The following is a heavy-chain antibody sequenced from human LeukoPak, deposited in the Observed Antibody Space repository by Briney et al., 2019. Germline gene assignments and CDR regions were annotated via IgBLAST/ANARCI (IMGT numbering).Heavy chain of an antibody. D-gene: IGHD4/OR15-4a*01. V-gene: IGHV3-7*03. Sequence: GGSLRLSCAASGFTFSSYWMQWVRQAPGKGLEWVANIKQDGSEKYYADSVKGRFTISRDNAKNSLYLQMNSLRVEDTAVYYCARAQTMVAYPFLYWGQGTLVTVSS. CDR1: GFTFSSYW. CDR3: ARAQTMVAYPFLY. CDR2: IKQDGSEK. J-gene: IGHJ4*02.